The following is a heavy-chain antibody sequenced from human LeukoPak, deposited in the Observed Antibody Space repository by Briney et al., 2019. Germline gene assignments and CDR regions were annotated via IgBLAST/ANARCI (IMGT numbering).Heavy chain of an antibody. J-gene: IGHJ4*02. CDR3: ASLQLWTTSYYFDY. V-gene: IGHV4-39*01. CDR1: DGSISSSSYY. CDR2: IYYSGST. D-gene: IGHD5-18*01. Sequence: SETLSLTCTVSDGSISSSSYYWGWIRQPPGKGLEWIGSIYYSGSTYYNPSLKSRVTISVDTSKNQFSLKLSSVTAADTAVYYCASLQLWTTSYYFDYWGQGTLVTVSS.